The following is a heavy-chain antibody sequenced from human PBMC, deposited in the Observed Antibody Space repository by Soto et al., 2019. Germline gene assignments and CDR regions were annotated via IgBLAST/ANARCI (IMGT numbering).Heavy chain of an antibody. CDR1: GGSFSGYY. J-gene: IGHJ4*02. CDR2: INHSGST. D-gene: IGHD5-12*01. CDR3: GRGCGYSGYVPKYYFDY. Sequence: PSETLSLTCAVYGGSFSGYYWSWIRQPPGKGLEWIGEINHSGSTNYNPSLKSRVTISVDTSKNQFSLKLSSVTAADTAVYYCGRGCGYSGYVPKYYFDYGGKGTLVTVPS. V-gene: IGHV4-34*01.